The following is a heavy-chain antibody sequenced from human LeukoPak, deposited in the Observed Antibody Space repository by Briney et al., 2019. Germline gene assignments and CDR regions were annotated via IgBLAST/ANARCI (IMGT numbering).Heavy chain of an antibody. CDR3: ARAVDSSGYYADY. V-gene: IGHV1-69*04. CDR1: GGTFSSYA. Sequence: SVKVSCKASGGTFSSYAISWVRQAPGQGLEWMGRIIPILGIANYAQKFQGRVTITADKSTSTAYMELSSLRSEDTTVYYCARAVDSSGYYADYWGQGTLVTVSS. J-gene: IGHJ4*02. D-gene: IGHD3-22*01. CDR2: IIPILGIA.